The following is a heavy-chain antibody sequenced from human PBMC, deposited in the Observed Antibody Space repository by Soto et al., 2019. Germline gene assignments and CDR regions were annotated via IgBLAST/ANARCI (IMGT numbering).Heavy chain of an antibody. V-gene: IGHV1-18*04. CDR3: ATAGNYDSSGRDF. Sequence: ASVKVSCKALGFIFNNYAISFVRQAPGQGLEWMGWISANSCNTNYAQKLQGRVTMTTDTSTSTAYMELRSLRSDDTAVYYCATAGNYDSSGRDFWGQGTLVTVSS. J-gene: IGHJ4*02. D-gene: IGHD3-22*01. CDR1: GFIFNNYA. CDR2: ISANSCNT.